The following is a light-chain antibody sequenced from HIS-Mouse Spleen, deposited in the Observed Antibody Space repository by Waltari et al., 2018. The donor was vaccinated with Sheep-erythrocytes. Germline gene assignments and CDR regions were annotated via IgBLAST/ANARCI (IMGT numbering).Light chain of an antibody. CDR2: GTS. CDR3: AAWDDSLNGPV. V-gene: IGLV1-40*01. J-gene: IGLJ3*02. CDR1: SPNLGAGYA. Sequence: QSVLTQPPSVSGAPGQRVPIPCTGSSPNLGAGYAVPWYPQLPGTAPKLLIYGTSNRPSGVPDRFSGSKSGTSASLAISGLQSDDEADYYCAAWDDSLNGPVFGGGTKLTVL.